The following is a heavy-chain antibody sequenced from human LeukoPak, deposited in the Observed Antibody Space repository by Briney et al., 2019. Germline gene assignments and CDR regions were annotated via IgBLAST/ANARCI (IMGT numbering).Heavy chain of an antibody. D-gene: IGHD5-18*01. V-gene: IGHV1-69*05. CDR3: ASRGYSYGIFDY. J-gene: IGHJ4*02. CDR1: GGTFSSYA. Sequence: GASVEVSCKASGGTFSSYAISWVRQAPGQGLEWMGRIIPIFGTANYAQKFQGRVTITTDESTSTAYMELSSLRSEDTAVYYCASRGYSYGIFDYWGQGTLVTVSS. CDR2: IIPIFGTA.